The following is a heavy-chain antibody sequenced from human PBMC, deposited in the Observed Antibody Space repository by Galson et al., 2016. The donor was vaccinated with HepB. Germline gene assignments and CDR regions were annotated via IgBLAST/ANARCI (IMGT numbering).Heavy chain of an antibody. D-gene: IGHD4/OR15-4a*01. CDR1: GFTLSSYG. CDR2: TWYDGTNK. V-gene: IGHV3-33*01. J-gene: IGHJ4*02. CDR3: ARENVNIVTMIDY. Sequence: SLRLSCAASGFTLSSYGMHWVRQAPGKGLEWVAVTWYDGTNKYYADSVKGRFTISRDISKNTLYLQMNNLRAEDTAVYYCARENVNIVTMIDYWGQGTLVTVSS.